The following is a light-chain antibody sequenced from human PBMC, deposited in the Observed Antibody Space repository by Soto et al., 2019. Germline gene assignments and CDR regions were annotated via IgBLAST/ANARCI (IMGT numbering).Light chain of an antibody. V-gene: IGKV3-15*01. Sequence: EIVMTQSPATLSVSPGERATLSCRASQSVSSNLAWYQKKPGQAPRLLIYGASTRATGIPARFSGSGSGTEVTLTISSLQSEDFAVYYCQQYDNGWTFGQGTRVEIK. CDR1: QSVSSN. CDR3: QQYDNGWT. CDR2: GAS. J-gene: IGKJ1*01.